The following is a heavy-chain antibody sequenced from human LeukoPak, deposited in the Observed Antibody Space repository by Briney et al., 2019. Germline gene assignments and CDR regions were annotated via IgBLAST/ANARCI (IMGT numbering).Heavy chain of an antibody. CDR2: IKQDGSER. Sequence: PGGSLRLSCAASGFTFSGFSMSWVRQSPTEGLEWVANIKQDGSERYYVDSVKGRFTISRDNAKNSLSLQMNNLRVEDTAVYYCARAGSHWHYVYWGQGTVVTVSS. D-gene: IGHD3-10*01. J-gene: IGHJ4*02. CDR3: ARAGSHWHYVY. V-gene: IGHV3-7*01. CDR1: GFTFSGFS.